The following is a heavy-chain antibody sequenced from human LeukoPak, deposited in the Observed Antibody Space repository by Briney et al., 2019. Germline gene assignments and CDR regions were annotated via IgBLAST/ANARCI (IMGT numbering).Heavy chain of an antibody. CDR3: ARGNPIDY. CDR2: IFPSDSDT. J-gene: IGHJ4*02. Sequence: GESLKISCKGSGYSFTSYWIGWVRQMPGEGLEWMGFIFPSDSDTRYSPSLQGQVTISADKSISTAYLQWSSLKASDTAMYYCARGNPIDYWGQGTLVTVSS. V-gene: IGHV5-51*01. CDR1: GYSFTSYW.